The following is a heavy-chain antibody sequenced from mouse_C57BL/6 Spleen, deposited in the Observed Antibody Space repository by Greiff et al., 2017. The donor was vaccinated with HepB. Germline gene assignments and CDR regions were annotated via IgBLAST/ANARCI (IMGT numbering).Heavy chain of an antibody. CDR1: GFTFSDYG. CDR3: AREGYYGSSYGFDV. Sequence: EVHLVESGGGLVKPGGSLKLSCAASGFTFSDYGMHWVRQAPEKGLEWVAYISSGSSTIYYADKVKGRFTISRDNAKNTLFLQMTSLRSEDTAMYYCAREGYYGSSYGFDVWGTGTTVTVSS. V-gene: IGHV5-17*01. CDR2: ISSGSSTI. J-gene: IGHJ1*03. D-gene: IGHD1-1*01.